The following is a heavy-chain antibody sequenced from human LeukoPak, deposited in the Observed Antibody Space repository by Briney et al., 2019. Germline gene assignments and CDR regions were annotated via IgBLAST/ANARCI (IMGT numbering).Heavy chain of an antibody. CDR1: GFTFSIHW. CDR2: IKEDSSDK. D-gene: IGHD5-12*01. V-gene: IGHV3-7*01. CDR3: VRVDKKFEDSGYRSFDW. J-gene: IGHJ4*02. Sequence: PGGSLRLSCAASGFTFSIHWMSWVRQAPGKGLEWVANIKEDSSDKWYVDSVKGRFTISRDNVENSLYLQMNSLRAEDTAVYHCVRVDKKFEDSGYRSFDWWGQGTLVSVSS.